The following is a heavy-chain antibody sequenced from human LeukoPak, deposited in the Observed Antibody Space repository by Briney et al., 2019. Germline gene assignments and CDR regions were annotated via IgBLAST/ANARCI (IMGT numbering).Heavy chain of an antibody. CDR2: ISYDGSNK. CDR1: GFTFSSYA. J-gene: IGHJ3*02. Sequence: GGSLRLSCAASGFTFSSYAMHWVRQAPGKGLEWVAVISYDGSNKYYADSVKGRFTISRDNSKNTLYLQMNSLRAEDTAVYYCARAGGGPFGDDAFDIWGQGTMVTVSS. V-gene: IGHV3-30-3*01. CDR3: ARAGGGPFGDDAFDI. D-gene: IGHD3-10*01.